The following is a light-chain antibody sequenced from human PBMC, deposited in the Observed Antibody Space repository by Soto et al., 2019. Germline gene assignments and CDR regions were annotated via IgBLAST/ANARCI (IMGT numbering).Light chain of an antibody. J-gene: IGLJ3*02. V-gene: IGLV2-11*01. CDR2: DVS. CDR3: CSYAGSYTFHWV. Sequence: QSALPQPRSVSGSPGQSVTISCTGTSSDVGGYNYVSWYQQHPGKAPKLMIYDVSKRPSGVPDRFSGSKSGNTASLTISGLQAEDEADYYCCSYAGSYTFHWVFGGGTQLTVL. CDR1: SSDVGGYNY.